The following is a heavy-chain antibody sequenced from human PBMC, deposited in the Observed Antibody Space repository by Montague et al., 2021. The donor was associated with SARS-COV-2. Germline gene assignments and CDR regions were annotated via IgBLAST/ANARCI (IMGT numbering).Heavy chain of an antibody. CDR1: GFTFSSQW. V-gene: IGHV3-7*01. J-gene: IGHJ4*02. CDR2: IKEDGSVR. D-gene: IGHD3-16*01. CDR3: SSGDFFDY. Sequence: SRSLSWAASGFTFSSQWMSWVRQAPGKGLEWVANIKEDGSVRQYAASVKGRFTISRDNAKNSLVLQMNSLRVEDTAFYYCSSGDFFDYWGQGTLVTVSS.